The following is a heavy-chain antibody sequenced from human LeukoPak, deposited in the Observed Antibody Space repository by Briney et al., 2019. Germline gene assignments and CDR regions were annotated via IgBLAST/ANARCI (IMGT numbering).Heavy chain of an antibody. J-gene: IGHJ5*02. V-gene: IGHV1-69*13. Sequence: SVKASCKASGGTFSSYAISWVRQAPGQGLEWMGGIIPIFGTANYAQKFQGRVTITADESTSTAYMELSSLRSEDTAVYYCARDRVVAATPRRNWFDPWGQGTLVTVSS. D-gene: IGHD2-15*01. CDR3: ARDRVVAATPRRNWFDP. CDR1: GGTFSSYA. CDR2: IIPIFGTA.